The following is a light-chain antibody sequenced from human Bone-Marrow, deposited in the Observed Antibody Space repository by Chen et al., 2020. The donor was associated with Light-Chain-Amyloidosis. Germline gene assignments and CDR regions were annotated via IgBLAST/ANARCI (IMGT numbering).Light chain of an antibody. Sequence: QSALTQPPSASGSPGQSVTISCTGASSDVGGYTFVSWYQQPPGKAPKLMIHEVSKRPSGVPDRVSGSKTGNTASLSVAGLEAEDEADYYCSSYLGNNNWVFGGGTKLTVL. V-gene: IGLV2-8*01. CDR1: SSDVGGYTF. CDR2: EVS. CDR3: SSYLGNNNWV. J-gene: IGLJ3*02.